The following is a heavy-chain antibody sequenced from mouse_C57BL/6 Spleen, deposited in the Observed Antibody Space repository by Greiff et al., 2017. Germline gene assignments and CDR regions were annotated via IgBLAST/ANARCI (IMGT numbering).Heavy chain of an antibody. Sequence: QVQLKQSGPELVKPGASVKISCKASGYAFSSSWMNWVKQRPGKGLEWIGRIYPGDGDTNYNGKFKGKATLTADKSSSTAYMQLSSLTSEDSAVYFCARSQITTVVARDYWGQGTTLTVSS. CDR3: ARSQITTVVARDY. V-gene: IGHV1-82*01. J-gene: IGHJ2*01. D-gene: IGHD1-1*01. CDR2: IYPGDGDT. CDR1: GYAFSSSW.